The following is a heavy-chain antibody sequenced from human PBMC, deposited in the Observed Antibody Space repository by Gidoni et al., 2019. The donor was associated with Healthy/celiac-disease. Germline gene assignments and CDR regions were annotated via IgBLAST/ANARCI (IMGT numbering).Heavy chain of an antibody. Sequence: QVQLQESGPGLVKPSGTLSLTCAVSGGPISSNNWWSWVRQPPGKGLEWIGEIYHSGTTNYNPSLKSRVTISVDKSKNQFSLKLSSVTAADTALFYCARYPSVPAVAHDALDIWGQGTMVTVSS. CDR1: GGPISSNNW. D-gene: IGHD2-2*01. CDR3: ARYPSVPAVAHDALDI. CDR2: IYHSGTT. J-gene: IGHJ3*02. V-gene: IGHV4-4*02.